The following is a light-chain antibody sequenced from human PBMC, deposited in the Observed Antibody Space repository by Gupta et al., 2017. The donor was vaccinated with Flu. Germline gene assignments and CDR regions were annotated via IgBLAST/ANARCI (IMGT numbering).Light chain of an antibody. CDR3: QVSATNSDRWG. Sequence: GQTASITCGGNYIGRKNVHWSQKRQGQDNVLVVLENSDRPSGISERLSGANSGTTATPTISRVEAGDEADDYCQVSATNSDRWGCGGGTKLNVL. CDR1: YIGRKN. V-gene: IGLV3-21*02. CDR2: ENS. J-gene: IGLJ3*02.